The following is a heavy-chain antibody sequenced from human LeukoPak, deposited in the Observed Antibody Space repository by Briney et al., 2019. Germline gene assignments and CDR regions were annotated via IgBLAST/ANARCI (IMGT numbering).Heavy chain of an antibody. CDR3: ARSDYYGSGRGSFDV. V-gene: IGHV4-59*08. D-gene: IGHD3-10*01. Sequence: SETLSLTCTVSGDSISNYYWSWIRQSPGKGLEWIGYFSYSGSTNYNPSLKSRVSISVDRSKNQFSLTLSSVTAADTAVYYCARSDYYGSGRGSFDVWGQGATVSVSS. CDR1: GDSISNYY. J-gene: IGHJ6*02. CDR2: FSYSGST.